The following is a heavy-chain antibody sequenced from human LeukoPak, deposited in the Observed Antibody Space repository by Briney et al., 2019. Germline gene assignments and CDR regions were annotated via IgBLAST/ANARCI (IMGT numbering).Heavy chain of an antibody. CDR1: GGSISSYY. CDR3: ARKRSFDL. D-gene: IGHD3-9*01. Sequence: PSETLSLTCTVSGGSISSYYWSWIRQTPGKGLEWIGDIYYSGSTNYNPSLKSRVTISVDTSKNQFFLKLSSVTAADTAVYYCARKRSFDLWGQGTLVTVSS. V-gene: IGHV4-59*01. CDR2: IYYSGST. J-gene: IGHJ4*02.